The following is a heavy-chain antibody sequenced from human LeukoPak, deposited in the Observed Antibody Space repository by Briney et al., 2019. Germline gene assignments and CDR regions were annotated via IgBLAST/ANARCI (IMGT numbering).Heavy chain of an antibody. CDR3: ARDSDGSLDY. J-gene: IGHJ4*02. D-gene: IGHD1-26*01. V-gene: IGHV3-7*01. CDR2: IKQDGSTK. CDR1: GFTFTNSW. Sequence: GGSLRLSCAASGFTFTNSWMAWVRQAPGKGLEWVANIKQDGSTKHYADSLKGRFTISRDNPKNSLYLQMDSLRADDTAVYYCARDSDGSLDYWGQGILVTVAS.